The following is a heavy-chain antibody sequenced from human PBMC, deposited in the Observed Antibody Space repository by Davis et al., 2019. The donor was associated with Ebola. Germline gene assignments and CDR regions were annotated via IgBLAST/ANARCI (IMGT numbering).Heavy chain of an antibody. Sequence: MPSETLSLTCAVYGGSFSDYYWSWIRQSPGRGLEWIGYIYYLGSTIYNPSLQSRVTISVDTSKNQFSLMLTSVTAADTAVYYCARLGFLGGQFDFWGQGTLVTVSA. CDR2: IYYLGST. CDR1: GGSFSDYY. D-gene: IGHD3-16*01. J-gene: IGHJ4*02. CDR3: ARLGFLGGQFDF. V-gene: IGHV4-59*08.